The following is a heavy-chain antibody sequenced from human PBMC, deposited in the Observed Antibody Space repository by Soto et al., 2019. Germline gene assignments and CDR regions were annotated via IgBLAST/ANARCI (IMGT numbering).Heavy chain of an antibody. CDR1: GFTFSGYW. CDR2: IKQDGSEQ. J-gene: IGHJ6*02. V-gene: IGHV3-7*05. CDR3: AREAV. Sequence: EVQLVESGGGLVQPGGYLRLSCAASGFTFSGYWMSWVRQAPGKGLEWVANIKQDGSEQFYVDSVKGRFTISRDNAKNSLYLQMNSLRAEDTAVYYCAREAVWGQGTTVTVSS.